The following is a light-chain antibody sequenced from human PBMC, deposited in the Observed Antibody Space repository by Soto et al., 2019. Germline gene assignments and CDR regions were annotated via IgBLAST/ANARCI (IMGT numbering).Light chain of an antibody. CDR2: DVS. Sequence: ALTQPRSVSGSPGQSVTISCTGTSSDVGGYDYVSWYQQHPGKAPKFMISDVSKRPSGVPDRFSGSKSGNTASLTISGLQAEDEADYYCCSYAGAYTRFVFGTGTKVTVL. J-gene: IGLJ1*01. CDR1: SSDVGGYDY. CDR3: CSYAGAYTRFV. V-gene: IGLV2-11*01.